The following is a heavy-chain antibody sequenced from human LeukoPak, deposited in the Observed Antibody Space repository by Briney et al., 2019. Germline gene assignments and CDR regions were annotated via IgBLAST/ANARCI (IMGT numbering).Heavy chain of an antibody. CDR1: GFTFDTHG. Sequence: PGGFLRLSCATSGFTFDTHGMHWVHQAPGKGLEWVAVIWYDGNTKYHADSMKGRFSISRDNSKNSLFLQMKSLRAEDTALYYCARDVFADSSGGSFDYSGQGTLVTVSS. J-gene: IGHJ4*02. CDR3: ARDVFADSSGGSFDY. V-gene: IGHV3-33*01. CDR2: IWYDGNTK. D-gene: IGHD3-16*01.